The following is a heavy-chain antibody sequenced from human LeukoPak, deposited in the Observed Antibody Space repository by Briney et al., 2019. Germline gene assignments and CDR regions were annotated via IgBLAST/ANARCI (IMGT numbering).Heavy chain of an antibody. CDR1: GGSISSGDYY. J-gene: IGHJ4*02. Sequence: SQTLSLTCTVSGGSISSGDYYWSWIRQPPGKGLEWIGYIYYSGSTYYDPSLKSRVTISVDTSKNQFSLKLSSVTAADTAVYYCARDLLNEGNHLDYWGQGTLVTVSS. CDR2: IYYSGST. V-gene: IGHV4-30-4*01. D-gene: IGHD4-23*01. CDR3: ARDLLNEGNHLDY.